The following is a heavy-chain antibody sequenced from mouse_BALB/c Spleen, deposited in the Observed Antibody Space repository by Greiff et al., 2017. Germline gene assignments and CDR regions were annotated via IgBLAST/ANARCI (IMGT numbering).Heavy chain of an antibody. V-gene: IGHV14-3*02. CDR2: IDPANGNT. CDR3: ARDYGYYAMDY. CDR1: GFNIKDTY. D-gene: IGHD1-2*01. Sequence: VQLQQSGAELVKPGASVKLSCTASGFNIKDTYMHWVKQRPEQGLEWIGRIDPANGNTKYDPKFQGKATITADTSSNTAYLQLSSLTSEDTAVYYCARDYGYYAMDYWGQGTSVTVSS. J-gene: IGHJ4*01.